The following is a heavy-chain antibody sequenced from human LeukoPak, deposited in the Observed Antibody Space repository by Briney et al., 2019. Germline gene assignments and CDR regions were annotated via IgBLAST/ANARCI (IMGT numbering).Heavy chain of an antibody. CDR1: GFTFSSYA. CDR3: AKDPQLRLPFVSSSWYGEKTDAFDI. V-gene: IGHV3-30-3*01. Sequence: QSGGSLRLSCAASGFTFSSYAMHWVRQAPGKGLEWVAVISYDGSNKYYADSVKGRFTISRDNSKNTLYLQMNSLRAEDTAVYYCAKDPQLRLPFVSSSWYGEKTDAFDIWGQGTMVTVSS. J-gene: IGHJ3*02. CDR2: ISYDGSNK. D-gene: IGHD6-13*01.